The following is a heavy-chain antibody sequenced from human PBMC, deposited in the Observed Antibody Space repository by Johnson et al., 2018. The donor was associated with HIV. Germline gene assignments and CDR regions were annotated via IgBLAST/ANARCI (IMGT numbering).Heavy chain of an antibody. CDR2: IQQDGSDT. J-gene: IGHJ3*01. CDR1: GFTLEDYA. V-gene: IGHV3-7*05. CDR3: ARMVSYHHSCGCIYDACGL. D-gene: IGHD3-16*02. Sequence: VQLVESGGGVVQPGRSLRLCCAASGFTLEDYARHWGRQAPGKGLEWVANIQQDGSDTYYVDSVKGRFTISRDNAKNSLYLQMNSLRAEDTAFYYCARMVSYHHSCGCIYDACGLWGQGTWVTVSS.